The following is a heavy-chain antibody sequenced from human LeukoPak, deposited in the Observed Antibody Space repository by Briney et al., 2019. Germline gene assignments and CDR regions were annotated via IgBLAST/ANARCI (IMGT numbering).Heavy chain of an antibody. V-gene: IGHV3-30-3*01. Sequence: PGGSLRLSCAASGFTFSSYAMHWVRQAPGKGLEWVAVISYDGSNKYYADSVKGRFTISRDNSKNTLYLQMNSLRAEDTAVYYYARDFEWLRSGYFDYWGQGTLVTVSS. CDR3: ARDFEWLRSGYFDY. D-gene: IGHD5-12*01. CDR1: GFTFSSYA. CDR2: ISYDGSNK. J-gene: IGHJ4*02.